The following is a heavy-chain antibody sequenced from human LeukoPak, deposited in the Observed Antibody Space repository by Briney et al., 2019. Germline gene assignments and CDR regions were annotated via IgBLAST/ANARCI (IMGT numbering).Heavy chain of an antibody. CDR3: ARAYYDSSGYYADAFDI. J-gene: IGHJ3*02. Sequence: PGGSLRLSCAASGFTFSSYEMNWVRQAPGKGLEWVSYISSSGSTIYYADSVKGRFTISRDNAKNSLYLQMNSLRAEDTAVYYCARAYYDSSGYYADAFDIWGQGTMVTVSS. V-gene: IGHV3-48*03. CDR2: ISSSGSTI. CDR1: GFTFSSYE. D-gene: IGHD3-22*01.